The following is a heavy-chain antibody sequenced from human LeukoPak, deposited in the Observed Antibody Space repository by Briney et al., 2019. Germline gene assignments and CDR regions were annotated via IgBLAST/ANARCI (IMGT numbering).Heavy chain of an antibody. V-gene: IGHV3-23*01. D-gene: IGHD5-12*01. J-gene: IGHJ4*02. Sequence: GGSLRLSCAASGLTFSSYAMSWVRQAPGKGLEWVSAISGSGGSTYYADSVKGRFTISRDNSKDTLYLQMNSLRAEDTAVYYCAKGKGVATMGYFDYWGQGTLVTVSS. CDR1: GLTFSSYA. CDR3: AKGKGVATMGYFDY. CDR2: ISGSGGST.